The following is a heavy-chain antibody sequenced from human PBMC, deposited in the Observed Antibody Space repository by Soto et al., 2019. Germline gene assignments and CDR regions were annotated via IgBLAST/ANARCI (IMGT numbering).Heavy chain of an antibody. CDR3: ARGALTTLAYYYGMDV. Sequence: SVKVSCKASGGTFSSYTMSWVRQAPGQGLEWMGGIIPIFGTTTYAHKFQGRVTITADESTSTAYMELSSLRGEDTAVYYCARGALTTLAYYYGMDVCAKGPRSPSP. CDR2: IIPIFGTT. J-gene: IGHJ6*02. D-gene: IGHD4-4*01. CDR1: GGTFSSYT. V-gene: IGHV1-69*13.